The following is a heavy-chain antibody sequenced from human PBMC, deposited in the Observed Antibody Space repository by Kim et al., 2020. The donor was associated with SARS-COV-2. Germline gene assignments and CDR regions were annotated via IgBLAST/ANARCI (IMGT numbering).Heavy chain of an antibody. J-gene: IGHJ4*02. V-gene: IGHV3-48*02. Sequence: YYSDAWKCPFPVYRDNAKNSLYLQMNSLQDDDTAVYYCARGPDPTMIWAYWGQGTLVTVSS. D-gene: IGHD3-22*01. CDR3: ARGPDPTMIWAY.